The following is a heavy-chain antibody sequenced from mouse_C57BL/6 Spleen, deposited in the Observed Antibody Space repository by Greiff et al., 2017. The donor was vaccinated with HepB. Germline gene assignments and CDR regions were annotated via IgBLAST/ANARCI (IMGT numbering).Heavy chain of an antibody. Sequence: EVKLQESGPELVKPGASVKIPCKASGYTFTDYNMDWVKQSHGKSLEWIGDINPNNGGTIYNQKFKGKATLTVDKSSSTAYMELRSLTSEDTAVYYCARRGHYYPPYYAMDYWGQGTSVTVSS. CDR2: INPNNGGT. D-gene: IGHD1-2*01. CDR3: ARRGHYYPPYYAMDY. V-gene: IGHV1-18*01. CDR1: GYTFTDYN. J-gene: IGHJ4*01.